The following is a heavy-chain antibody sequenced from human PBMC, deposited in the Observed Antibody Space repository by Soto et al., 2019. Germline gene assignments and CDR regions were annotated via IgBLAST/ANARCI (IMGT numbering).Heavy chain of an antibody. CDR1: GGSISSGGYY. J-gene: IGHJ5*02. D-gene: IGHD6-13*01. V-gene: IGHV4-31*03. CDR2: IYYSGST. Sequence: QVQLQESGPGLVKPSQTLSLTCTVSGGSISSGGYYWSWIRQHPGKGLEWIGYIYYSGSTYYNPSLKSRVTISADTSKNQFSLKLSSVTAADTAVYYCARAKKGIAAAENWFDPWGQGTLVTVSS. CDR3: ARAKKGIAAAENWFDP.